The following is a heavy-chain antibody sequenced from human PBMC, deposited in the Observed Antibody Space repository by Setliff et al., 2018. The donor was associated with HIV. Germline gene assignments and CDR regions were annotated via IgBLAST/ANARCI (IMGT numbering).Heavy chain of an antibody. CDR2: LSGSGGST. J-gene: IGHJ6*03. CDR1: GFTFSSYA. Sequence: HPGGSLRLSCAASGFTFSSYAMSWVRQAPGKGLEWVSALSGSGGSTYYADSVKGRFTISRDNAKKSLYLQMNSLRAEDTAVYYCTRDYAYDWNSVMDVWGKGTTVTVSS. D-gene: IGHD1-7*01. CDR3: TRDYAYDWNSVMDV. V-gene: IGHV3-23*01.